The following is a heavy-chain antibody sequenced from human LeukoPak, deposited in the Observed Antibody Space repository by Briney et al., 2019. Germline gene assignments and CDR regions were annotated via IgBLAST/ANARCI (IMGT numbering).Heavy chain of an antibody. D-gene: IGHD1-26*01. J-gene: IGHJ6*03. Sequence: TTGGSLRLSCAASGFTFSDSYMTWIRQAPGKGLEWVSYISNSGSSIYYADSVKGRFTISRDNAKNSLYLQMNSLRAEDTAVYYCARDPYSGSYGNYYYYFMDVWGKGTTVTISS. CDR3: ARDPYSGSYGNYYYYFMDV. CDR2: ISNSGSSI. V-gene: IGHV3-11*04. CDR1: GFTFSDSY.